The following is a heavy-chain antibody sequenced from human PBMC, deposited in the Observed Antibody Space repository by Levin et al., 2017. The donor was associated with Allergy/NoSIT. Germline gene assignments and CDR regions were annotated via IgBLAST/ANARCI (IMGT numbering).Heavy chain of an antibody. D-gene: IGHD6-19*01. V-gene: IGHV3-33*01. CDR2: IWYDGSNK. CDR3: ARHRYSAVAGIDWSHPVDE. Sequence: GGSLRLSCAASGFTFSNFGIHWVRQAPGKGLEWVSAIWYDGSNKYYRDSVKGRFTISRDNSKNTLYLQMDSLRVEDTAVYYCARHRYSAVAGIDWSHPVDEWGQGTLVTVTT. CDR1: GFTFSNFG. J-gene: IGHJ4*02.